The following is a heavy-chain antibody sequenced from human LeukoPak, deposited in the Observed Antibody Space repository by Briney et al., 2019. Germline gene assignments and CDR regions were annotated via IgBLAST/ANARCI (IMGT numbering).Heavy chain of an antibody. Sequence: GGSLRLSCAASGFTFSNAWMSWVRQAPGKGPEWVGRVKSKAYGGTAVYAAPVKGRFTISRDDSKDTLYLQMNSLKTEDTAVYHCTRYDSSGYYAYEYWGQGTLVTVSS. D-gene: IGHD3-22*01. V-gene: IGHV3-15*01. CDR2: VKSKAYGGTA. J-gene: IGHJ4*02. CDR3: TRYDSSGYYAYEY. CDR1: GFTFSNAW.